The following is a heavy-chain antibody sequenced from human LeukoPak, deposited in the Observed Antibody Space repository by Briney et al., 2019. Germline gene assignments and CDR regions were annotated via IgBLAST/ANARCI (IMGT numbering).Heavy chain of an antibody. Sequence: PGGSLRLSCAASGFTFSSYAMSWVRQAPGKGLEWVSAINGSGGSTYYADSVKGRFTIFRDNSKNTLYLQMNSLRADEPAVYYCAKEGQLWTFDYWGQGTLVSVSS. V-gene: IGHV3-23*01. CDR1: GFTFSSYA. J-gene: IGHJ4*02. D-gene: IGHD5-18*01. CDR2: INGSGGST. CDR3: AKEGQLWTFDY.